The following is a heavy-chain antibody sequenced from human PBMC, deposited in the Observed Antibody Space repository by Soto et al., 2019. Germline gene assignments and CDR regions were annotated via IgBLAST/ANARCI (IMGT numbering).Heavy chain of an antibody. V-gene: IGHV4-39*01. J-gene: IGHJ6*01. Sequence: SETLSLTCNVSDDSTRSSSYYWGWIRQPPGKGLEWIGSIHHSGTTYPVASLQSRVTMSADTSKNQISLRLSSVTTADTAMYYCARGIYDFWSGLYGLDVWGQGAPVTVSS. CDR3: ARGIYDFWSGLYGLDV. D-gene: IGHD3-3*01. CDR1: DDSTRSSSYY. CDR2: IHHSGTT.